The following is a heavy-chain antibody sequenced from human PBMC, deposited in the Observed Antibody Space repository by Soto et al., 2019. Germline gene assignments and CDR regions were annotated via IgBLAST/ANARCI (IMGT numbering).Heavy chain of an antibody. D-gene: IGHD2-2*01. CDR3: ARDRGSYCISTSCYEVRGYYYYGMDV. CDR1: GFTFSSYS. CDR2: ISSSSSYI. V-gene: IGHV3-21*01. Sequence: GGSLRLSCAASGFTFSSYSMNWVRQAPGKGLEWVSSISSSSSYIYYADSVKGRFTISRDNAKNSLYLQMNSLRAEDTAVYYCARDRGSYCISTSCYEVRGYYYYGMDVWGQGTTVTVSS. J-gene: IGHJ6*02.